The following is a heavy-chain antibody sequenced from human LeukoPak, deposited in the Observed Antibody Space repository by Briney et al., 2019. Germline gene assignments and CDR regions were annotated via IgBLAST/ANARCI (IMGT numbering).Heavy chain of an antibody. CDR1: GFTVSSTY. D-gene: IGHD2-15*01. CDR3: AGRHCSGGGCYFAGADPFDY. J-gene: IGHJ4*02. Sequence: PGGSLRLSCAASGFTVSSTYMSWVRRAPGKGLEWVSVIYSGGNIYYIESVKGRFTISRDTSKNTLYLQMNSLRAEDTAAYFCAGRHCSGGGCYFAGADPFDYWGQGTLVTVSS. V-gene: IGHV3-53*01. CDR2: IYSGGNI.